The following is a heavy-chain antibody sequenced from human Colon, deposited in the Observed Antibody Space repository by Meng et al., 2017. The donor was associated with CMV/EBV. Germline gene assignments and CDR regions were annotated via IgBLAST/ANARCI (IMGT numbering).Heavy chain of an antibody. CDR3: AHSPIVVVPAAIFNGLVRPTRYYYYGMDV. CDR2: IYWNADK. J-gene: IGHJ6*02. V-gene: IGHV2-5*01. Sequence: SGATLVKPTQTRTLTWTFYGLSLRTSGVGGGWIRQPPGKALEWLALIYWNADKRYSPSLKSRLTITKDTSKNQVVLTITNMDPVDTATYYCAHSPIVVVPAAIFNGLVRPTRYYYYGMDVWGQGTTVTVSS. CDR1: GLSLRTSGVG. D-gene: IGHD2-2*01.